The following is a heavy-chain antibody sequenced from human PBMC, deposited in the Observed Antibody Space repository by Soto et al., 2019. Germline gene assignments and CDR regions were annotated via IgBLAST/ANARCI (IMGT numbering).Heavy chain of an antibody. Sequence: QVQLVQSGAEVKKPGASVKVSCKASGYTFTSYGITWVRQAPGRGLEWLGWSSAYNGNTDYAQKVQDRVTMTTDRSTSTPYMELRCLRSDDTAVYYCARADVLEYTSRFCLDFWGQGTLVTVSS. CDR1: GYTFTSYG. J-gene: IGHJ4*02. CDR3: ARADVLEYTSRFCLDF. CDR2: SSAYNGNT. V-gene: IGHV1-18*01. D-gene: IGHD6-13*01.